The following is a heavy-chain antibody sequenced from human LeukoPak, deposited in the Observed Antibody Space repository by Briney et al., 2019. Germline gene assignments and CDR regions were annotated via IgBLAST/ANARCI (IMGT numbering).Heavy chain of an antibody. CDR1: GYTFTSCY. CDR2: INPSGGST. CDR3: ASPGGYFDWFPNGFDY. D-gene: IGHD3-9*01. V-gene: IGHV1-46*01. J-gene: IGHJ4*02. Sequence: ASVKVSCKASGYTFTSCYMHWVRQAPGQGLEWMGIINPSGGSTSYAQKFQGRVTMTRDTSTSTVYMELSSLRSEDTAVYYCASPGGYFDWFPNGFDYWGQGTLVTVSS.